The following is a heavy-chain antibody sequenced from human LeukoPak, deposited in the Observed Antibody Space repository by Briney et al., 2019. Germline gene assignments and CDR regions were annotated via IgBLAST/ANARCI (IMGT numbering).Heavy chain of an antibody. Sequence: SVKDSCKAPGGIFSTHALSWVRPAPGHGLEWVGGIIPIFRSANYAQKFQGRVTITSAESAFTVYMEMRSMRSDDTAMYYCAKGGDSDGDNNRYYYYGMDVWGQGTTVTVSS. CDR2: IIPIFRSA. CDR3: AKGGDSDGDNNRYYYYGMDV. J-gene: IGHJ6*02. D-gene: IGHD4-17*01. CDR1: GGIFSTHA. V-gene: IGHV1-69*13.